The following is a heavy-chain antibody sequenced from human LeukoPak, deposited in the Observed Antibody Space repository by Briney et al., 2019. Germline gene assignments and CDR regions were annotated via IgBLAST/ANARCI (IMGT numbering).Heavy chain of an antibody. D-gene: IGHD3-10*01. V-gene: IGHV1-8*03. CDR2: MNPNSGKT. Sequence: ASVKVSCKASGYTFTGYYMHWVRQAPGQGLEWMGWMNPNSGKTGYAQKFQGRVSITRNTSISTAYMELSSLRSEDTAVYYCARGAGPNRYYGSGSYRYWGQGTLVTVSS. J-gene: IGHJ4*02. CDR1: GYTFTGYY. CDR3: ARGAGPNRYYGSGSYRY.